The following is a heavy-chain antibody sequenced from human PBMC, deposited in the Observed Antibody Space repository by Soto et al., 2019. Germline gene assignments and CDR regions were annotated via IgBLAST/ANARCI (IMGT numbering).Heavy chain of an antibody. Sequence: SVKVSCKASAFTFPNYGISWVRQAPGQGLECIGWISPYKGNTNSAQKFQGRVTMTTDTSTSTAYLELRSLRSDHMAVYFGASRSAQLPYDFAYGGQGTQVTVSS. CDR3: ASRSAQLPYDFAY. D-gene: IGHD6-6*01. CDR2: ISPYKGNT. J-gene: IGHJ4*02. V-gene: IGHV1-18*03. CDR1: AFTFPNYG.